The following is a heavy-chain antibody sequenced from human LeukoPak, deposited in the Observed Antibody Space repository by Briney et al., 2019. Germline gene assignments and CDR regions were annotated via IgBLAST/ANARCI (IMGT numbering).Heavy chain of an antibody. D-gene: IGHD4-17*01. CDR1: GFTFSSFE. CDR3: ARDATMTTVIPFDY. V-gene: IGHV3-48*03. J-gene: IGHJ4*02. CDR2: ISSGGTTI. Sequence: GGSLRLSCAASGFTFSSFEMNWVRQAPGKGLEWVSYISSGGTTIYYADSVKGRFTISRDNAKNSLYLQMNSLRAEDTAVYYCARDATMTTVIPFDYWGQGILVTVSS.